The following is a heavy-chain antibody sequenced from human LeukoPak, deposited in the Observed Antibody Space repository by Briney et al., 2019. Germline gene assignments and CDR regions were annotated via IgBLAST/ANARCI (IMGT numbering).Heavy chain of an antibody. CDR2: ISSSSSYI. CDR1: GFTFSSYS. CDR3: ARDSGKQQWLVPFDY. Sequence: GGSLRLSCAASGFTFSSYSMNWVRQAPGKGLERVSSISSSSSYIYYADSVKGRFTISRDNAKNSLYLQMNSLRAEDTAVYYCARDSGKQQWLVPFDYWGQGTLVTVSS. D-gene: IGHD6-19*01. J-gene: IGHJ4*02. V-gene: IGHV3-21*01.